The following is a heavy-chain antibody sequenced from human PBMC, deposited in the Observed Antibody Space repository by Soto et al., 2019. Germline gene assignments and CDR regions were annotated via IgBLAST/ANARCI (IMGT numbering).Heavy chain of an antibody. CDR1: RGTFSSYT. CDR3: ERSPPIVATFYFDY. CDR2: IIPILGIA. J-gene: IGHJ4*02. V-gene: IGHV1-69*02. Sequence: SVKVSSKASRGTFSSYTISWVRQAPGQGLEWMGRIIPILGIANYAQKFQGRVTITADKSTSTAYMELSSLRSEDTAVYYCERSPPIVATFYFDYWGQGTLVTVSS. D-gene: IGHD5-12*01.